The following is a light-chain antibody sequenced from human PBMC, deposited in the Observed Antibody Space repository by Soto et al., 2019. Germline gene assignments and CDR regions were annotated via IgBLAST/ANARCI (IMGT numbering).Light chain of an antibody. J-gene: IGKJ1*01. Sequence: DIQMTQSPSTLSGSVGDRVTITCRASQTISSWLAWYQQKPGKAPKLLIYKASTLKSGVPSRFSGSGSGTEFTLTISSLQPDDFATSYCQHYNSYSGAFGQGTTVELK. V-gene: IGKV1-5*03. CDR2: KAS. CDR3: QHYNSYSGA. CDR1: QTISSW.